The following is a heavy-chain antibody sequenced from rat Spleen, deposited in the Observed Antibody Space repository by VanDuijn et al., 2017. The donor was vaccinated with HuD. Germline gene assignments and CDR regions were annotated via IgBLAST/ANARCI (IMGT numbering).Heavy chain of an antibody. Sequence: EVQLVESGGGLVQPGRSLKLSCVASGFTFSDYGMAWVRQAPTKGLEWVATISFDGSSTYYRDSVKGRFTFSRDNAKSTLYLQMDSLRSEDTATYYCTTENYWFAYWGQGTLVTVSS. CDR2: ISFDGSST. V-gene: IGHV5-29*01. D-gene: IGHD1-10*01. J-gene: IGHJ3*01. CDR1: GFTFSDYG. CDR3: TTENYWFAY.